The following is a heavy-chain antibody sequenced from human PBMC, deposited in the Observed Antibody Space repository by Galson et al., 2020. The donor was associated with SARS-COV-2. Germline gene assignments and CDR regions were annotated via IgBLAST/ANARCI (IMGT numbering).Heavy chain of an antibody. J-gene: IGHJ6*02. CDR3: AKDLGITMVRGVGTEYGMDV. V-gene: IGHV3-9*01. CDR2: ISWNSGSI. D-gene: IGHD3-10*01. CDR1: GFTFDDYA. Sequence: GGSLRLSCAASGFTFDDYAMHWVRQAPGKGLEWVSGISWNSGSIGYADSVKGRFTISRDNAKNSLYLQMNSLRAEDTALYYCAKDLGITMVRGVGTEYGMDVWGQGTTVTVSS.